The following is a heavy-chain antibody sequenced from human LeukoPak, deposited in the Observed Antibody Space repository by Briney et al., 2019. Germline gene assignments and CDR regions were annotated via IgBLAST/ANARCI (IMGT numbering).Heavy chain of an antibody. CDR2: INGSGGST. CDR3: AKGLLWFGELGPYSWFDP. J-gene: IGHJ5*02. D-gene: IGHD3-10*01. Sequence: GGSLRLSCAASGFTFSSYAMSWVRQAPGKGLEWVSAINGSGGSTYYADSVKGRFTISRDNSKNTLYLQMNSLRAEDTAVYYCAKGLLWFGELGPYSWFDPWGQGTLVTVSS. CDR1: GFTFSSYA. V-gene: IGHV3-23*01.